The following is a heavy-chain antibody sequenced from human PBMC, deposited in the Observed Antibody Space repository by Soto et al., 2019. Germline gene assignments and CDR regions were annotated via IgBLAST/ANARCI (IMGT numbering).Heavy chain of an antibody. J-gene: IGHJ5*02. V-gene: IGHV4-4*07. CDR2: ISNGGTT. D-gene: IGHD3-10*01. Sequence: QVQLQESGPGLVKPSETLSLTCSISGASIRDKYWSWLRQSAEKGLEFIGRISNGGTTIYNPSLKRRVTTPLDPLKTQFSVKLTSVAVADTAGYYCATKGDYGGWFDPWGQGTLVTVSS. CDR1: GASIRDKY. CDR3: ATKGDYGGWFDP.